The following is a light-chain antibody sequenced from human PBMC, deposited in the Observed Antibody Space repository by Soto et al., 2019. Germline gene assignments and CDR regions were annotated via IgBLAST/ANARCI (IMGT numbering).Light chain of an antibody. Sequence: QLTQSPSSLSASVGDRVTITCRASQGISSNLAWYQQKPGRAPKLLIFGASTLQSGVPSRFSGSGSGTDFSLTISSLQPEDFANYFCQKLNAYPPWTVGQGTKVDTK. J-gene: IGKJ1*01. CDR1: QGISSN. V-gene: IGKV1-9*01. CDR3: QKLNAYPPWT. CDR2: GAS.